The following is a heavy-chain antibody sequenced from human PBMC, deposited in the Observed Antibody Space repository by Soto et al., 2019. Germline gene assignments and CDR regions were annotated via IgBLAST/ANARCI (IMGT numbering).Heavy chain of an antibody. Sequence: VKVSYKASSNAFTSYGISWVRQAPGQGLEWMGWISAYNGNTNYAQKLQGRVTMTTDTSTSTAYMELRSLRPDDTAVYYCARVGFRDYYFDYWGQGTLVTVSS. D-gene: IGHD3-10*01. CDR2: ISAYNGNT. CDR1: SNAFTSYG. CDR3: ARVGFRDYYFDY. V-gene: IGHV1-18*01. J-gene: IGHJ4*02.